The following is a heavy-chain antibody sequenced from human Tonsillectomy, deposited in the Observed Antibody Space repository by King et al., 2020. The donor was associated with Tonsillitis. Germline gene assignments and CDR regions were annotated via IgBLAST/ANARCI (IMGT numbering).Heavy chain of an antibody. CDR1: GGTFTNYA. V-gene: IGHV1-69*01. J-gene: IGHJ6*03. Sequence: QVQLVQSGAEVKIPGSSVKVSCKASGGTFTNYAFSWVRQAPGQGLEWMGGIIPIFQTANYAQKFQGRVTITADEPTTTVYMELSSLRSEDTAMYYCASGQQLVYYLYYMDLWGKGTTVTVSS. CDR2: IIPIFQTA. D-gene: IGHD6-6*01. CDR3: ASGQQLVYYLYYMDL.